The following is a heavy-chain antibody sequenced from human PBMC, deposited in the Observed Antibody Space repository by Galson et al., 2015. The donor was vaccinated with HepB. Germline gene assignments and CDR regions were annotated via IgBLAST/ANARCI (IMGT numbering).Heavy chain of an antibody. CDR3: ARVTSTHNFGRSRYSFYYYGMDV. J-gene: IGHJ6*02. CDR1: GYTFTNYA. CDR2: INTNTGEP. V-gene: IGHV7-4-1*02. D-gene: IGHD1-20*01. Sequence: SAKVSCKAPGYTFTNYAINWVRQAPGQGLEWMGWINTNTGEPTYAQAFTGRFVFSLDTSVTTAHLQISSLKPEDTAVYYCARVTSTHNFGRSRYSFYYYGMDVWGQGTTVTVPS.